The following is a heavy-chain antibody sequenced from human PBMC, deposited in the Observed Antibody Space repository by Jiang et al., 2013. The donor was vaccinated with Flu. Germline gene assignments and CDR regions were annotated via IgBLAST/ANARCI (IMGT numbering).Heavy chain of an antibody. J-gene: IGHJ2*01. CDR3: AKGYGDSAYWIFDL. Sequence: VQLLESGGGLIQPGGSLRLSCAASGFTFSSFAMTWVRQAPGKGLEWVSSISIIIANTYYADSVKGRFTVSRDNARNTVYLQMNSLRAEDTAVYYCAKGYGDSAYWIFDLWGRGT. D-gene: IGHD4-17*01. CDR2: ISIIIANT. V-gene: IGHV3-23*01. CDR1: GFTFSSFA.